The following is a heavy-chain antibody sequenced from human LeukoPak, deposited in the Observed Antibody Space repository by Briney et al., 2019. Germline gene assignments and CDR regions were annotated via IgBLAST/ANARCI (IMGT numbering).Heavy chain of an antibody. CDR2: IITSFGTE. J-gene: IGHJ5*02. CDR3: ARTESYGYSSIPNWFDP. Sequence: PSVTVCFKASGCTFSSNAISWVRQPPGQGLEWMGGIITSFGTENYDEKSESRGTITSDESTSTAYMELSSLRSEDTAVYYCARTESYGYSSIPNWFDPWGQGTLVTVSS. CDR1: GCTFSSNA. D-gene: IGHD5-18*01. V-gene: IGHV1-69*01.